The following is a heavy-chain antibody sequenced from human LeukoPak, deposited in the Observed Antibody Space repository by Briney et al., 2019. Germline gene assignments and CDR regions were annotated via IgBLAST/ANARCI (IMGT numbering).Heavy chain of an antibody. D-gene: IGHD6-6*01. CDR1: GFTFSSYS. Sequence: GGSLRLSCAASGFTFSSYSMNWVRQAPGKGLEWVSSISSSSSYIYYADSVKGRFTISRDNAKNSLYLQMNSLRAEDTAVYYCARDLIEFEYSSSGDAFDIWGQGTMVTVSS. CDR3: ARDLIEFEYSSSGDAFDI. CDR2: ISSSSSYI. V-gene: IGHV3-21*01. J-gene: IGHJ3*02.